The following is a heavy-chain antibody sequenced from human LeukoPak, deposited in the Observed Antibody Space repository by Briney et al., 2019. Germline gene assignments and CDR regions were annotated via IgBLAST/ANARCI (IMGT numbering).Heavy chain of an antibody. CDR1: GFTFSSYS. J-gene: IGHJ4*02. CDR3: ARDPHTLSGSGYSALPADY. Sequence: GGSLRLSCAASGFTFSSYSMNWVRQAPGKGLEWVSSISSSSSYIYYADSVKGRFTISRDNSKNTLYLQMNSLRAEDTAVYYCARDPHTLSGSGYSALPADYWGQGTLVTVSS. CDR2: ISSSSSYI. V-gene: IGHV3-21*01. D-gene: IGHD3-22*01.